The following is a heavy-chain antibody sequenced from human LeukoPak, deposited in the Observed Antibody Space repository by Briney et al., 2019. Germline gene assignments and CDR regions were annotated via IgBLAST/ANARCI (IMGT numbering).Heavy chain of an antibody. V-gene: IGHV4-59*12. CDR1: GVSISSYY. CDR3: ARAVYDTSGYYIDY. J-gene: IGHJ4*02. CDR2: IYYSGGT. Sequence: SETLSLTCTVSGVSISSYYWSWIRQPPGKGLEGLGYIYYSGGTTHTPSLKSRVTMSVDTSKSQFSLKLSSVTAADTAVYYCARAVYDTSGYYIDYWGQGTLVTVSS. D-gene: IGHD3-22*01.